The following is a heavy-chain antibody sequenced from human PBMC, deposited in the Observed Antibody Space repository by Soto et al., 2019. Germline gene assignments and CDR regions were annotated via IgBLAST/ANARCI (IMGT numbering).Heavy chain of an antibody. CDR3: ARAPVGLDTISYFDY. Sequence: PSETLSLTCTVSGGSISGHYWIWIRQPPGEGMEWIGYIYNGGSTYYRPSLESRMHMSLDATRNHYSLRLTSVTAADTAVYFCARAPVGLDTISYFDYWGQGKLVTVSS. V-gene: IGHV4-59*04. CDR1: GGSISGHY. CDR2: IYNGGST. J-gene: IGHJ4*02. D-gene: IGHD3-3*01.